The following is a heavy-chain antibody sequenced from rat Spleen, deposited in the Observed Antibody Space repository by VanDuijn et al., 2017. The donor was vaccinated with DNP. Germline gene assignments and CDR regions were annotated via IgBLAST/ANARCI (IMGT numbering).Heavy chain of an antibody. J-gene: IGHJ3*01. D-gene: IGHD1-4*01. CDR2: ITNSGGST. Sequence: EVQLVESGGGLVQPGRSLKLSCVVSGFTFNNFGMAWVRQTPTKGLEWVASITNSGGSTNYRDSVKGRFTISRDNARGILYLQMNSLTSEDTATYYCTELPSYYEAWFAYWGQGALVTVSS. V-gene: IGHV5-27*01. CDR3: TELPSYYEAWFAY. CDR1: GFTFNNFG.